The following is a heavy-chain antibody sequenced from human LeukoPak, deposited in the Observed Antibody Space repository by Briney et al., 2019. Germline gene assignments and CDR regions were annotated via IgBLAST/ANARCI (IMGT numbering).Heavy chain of an antibody. J-gene: IGHJ4*02. CDR3: ATAPLYWLVRGNYFDY. D-gene: IGHD6-19*01. Sequence: SVKVSCKASGGTFSSYAISWVRQAPGQGLEWMGRIIPILGIANYAQKFQGRVTITADKSTSTAYMELSSLRSEDTAVYYCATAPLYWLVRGNYFDYWGQGTLVTVSS. V-gene: IGHV1-69*04. CDR1: GGTFSSYA. CDR2: IIPILGIA.